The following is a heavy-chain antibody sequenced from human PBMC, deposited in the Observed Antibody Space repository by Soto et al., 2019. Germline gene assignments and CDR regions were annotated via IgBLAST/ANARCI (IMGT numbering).Heavy chain of an antibody. V-gene: IGHV3-23*01. J-gene: IGHJ6*02. CDR3: ADRRTEYSSTTYGMDV. CDR2: ISGSGGST. Sequence: GGSLRRSWAASGFTFSSYAMSWGRQAPGKGLEWVSAISGSGGSTYYADSVKGRFTISRDNSKNTLYLQMNSLRAEDTAVYYCADRRTEYSSTTYGMDVWGQGTTVTVSS. D-gene: IGHD6-6*01. CDR1: GFTFSSYA.